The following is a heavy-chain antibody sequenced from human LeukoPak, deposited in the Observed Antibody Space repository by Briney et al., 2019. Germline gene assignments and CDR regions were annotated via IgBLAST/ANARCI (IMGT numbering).Heavy chain of an antibody. J-gene: IGHJ4*02. CDR3: ARDISSGWYPYYFDY. CDR1: GFTFSSFG. CDR2: IWYDGSEK. V-gene: IGHV3-33*01. Sequence: GGSLILSCAASGFTFSSFGMHWVRQAPGKGLDWVAVIWYDGSEKYYADSVRGRFTISRDNSKKTLYLQMNSLRAEDTAVYYCARDISSGWYPYYFDYWGQGTLVTVSS. D-gene: IGHD6-19*01.